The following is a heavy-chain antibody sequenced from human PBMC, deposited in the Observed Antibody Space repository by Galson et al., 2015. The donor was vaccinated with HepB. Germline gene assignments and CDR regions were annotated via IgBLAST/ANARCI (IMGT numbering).Heavy chain of an antibody. CDR3: ARVKADSSSWHIYYYYGMDV. CDR2: ISSSGSTI. CDR1: GFTFSSYE. V-gene: IGHV3-48*03. J-gene: IGHJ6*02. D-gene: IGHD6-13*01. Sequence: SLRLSCAASGFTFSSYEMNWVRQAPGKGLEWVSYISSSGSTIYYADSVKGRFTISRDNAKNSLYLQMNSLRAEDTAVYYCARVKADSSSWHIYYYYGMDVWGQGTTVTVSS.